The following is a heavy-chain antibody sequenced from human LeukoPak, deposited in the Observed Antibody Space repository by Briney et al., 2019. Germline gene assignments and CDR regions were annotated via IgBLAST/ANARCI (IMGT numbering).Heavy chain of an antibody. D-gene: IGHD3-3*01. CDR1: GGSFSGYY. CDR2: INHSGST. CDR3: ARERRQDFWSGYSYYFDY. J-gene: IGHJ4*02. Sequence: SETLSLTCAVYGGSFSGYYWSWIRQPPGKGLEWTGEINHSGSTNYNPSLKSRVTISVDTSKNQFSLKLSSVTAADTAVYYCARERRQDFWSGYSYYFDYWGQGTLVTVSS. V-gene: IGHV4-34*01.